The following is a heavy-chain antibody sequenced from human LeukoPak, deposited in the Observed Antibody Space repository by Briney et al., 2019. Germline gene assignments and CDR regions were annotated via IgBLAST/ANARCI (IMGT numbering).Heavy chain of an antibody. CDR3: AKGKQTAFLDWFDP. V-gene: IGHV3-23*01. J-gene: IGHJ5*02. Sequence: GGSLRRSCAASGFTFSSYAMSWVRQAPGKGLEWVSAISGSGGSTYYADSVKGRFTSSRDNSKNVLYLQLSSLRAEDTAIYYCAKGKQTAFLDWFDPWGQGTLVTVSS. CDR2: ISGSGGST. D-gene: IGHD2-21*02. CDR1: GFTFSSYA.